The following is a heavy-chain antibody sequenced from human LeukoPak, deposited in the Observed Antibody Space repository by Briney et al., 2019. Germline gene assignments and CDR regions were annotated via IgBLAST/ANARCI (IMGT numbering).Heavy chain of an antibody. CDR1: GFNFSAHE. Sequence: PGGSLRLSCAASGFNFSAHEMNWVRQAPGKGLEWVSYIGSSGSVIYYADSVKGRFTISRDNAKNSLYLQMNRLRVEETAIYFCARGTDSGTSTRGGAFDIWGQGTMVTVSS. D-gene: IGHD5-24*01. CDR2: IGSSGSVI. V-gene: IGHV3-48*03. J-gene: IGHJ3*02. CDR3: ARGTDSGTSTRGGAFDI.